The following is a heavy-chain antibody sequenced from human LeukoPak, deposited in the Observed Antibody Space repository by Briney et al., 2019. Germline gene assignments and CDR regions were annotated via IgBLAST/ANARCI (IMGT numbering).Heavy chain of an antibody. V-gene: IGHV3-23*01. Sequence: PGGSLRLSCAASGFTFSSYAMSWVRQAPGKGLEWVSAISGSGGSTYYADSVKGRFTISRDNSKNTLYLQMNSLRAEDTAVYYCAKDWRTEVIGPRPGDYWGQGTLVTVSS. CDR3: AKDWRTEVIGPRPGDY. D-gene: IGHD2/OR15-2a*01. J-gene: IGHJ4*02. CDR1: GFTFSSYA. CDR2: ISGSGGST.